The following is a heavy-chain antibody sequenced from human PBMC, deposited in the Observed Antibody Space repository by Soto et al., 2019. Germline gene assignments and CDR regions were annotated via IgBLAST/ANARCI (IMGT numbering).Heavy chain of an antibody. CDR3: ATDVRSLYYGSGRARARYYYYGMDV. CDR2: MNPKSGNT. Sequence: ASVKVSCKASGYTFTTYDIHWVRQATGQGLEWMGWMNPKSGNTGYAQKFQGRVTMTANTSTVTAYMELSSLRSEDTAVYYCATDVRSLYYGSGRARARYYYYGMDVWGQGTTVTVSS. CDR1: GYTFTTYD. D-gene: IGHD3-10*01. J-gene: IGHJ6*02. V-gene: IGHV1-8*01.